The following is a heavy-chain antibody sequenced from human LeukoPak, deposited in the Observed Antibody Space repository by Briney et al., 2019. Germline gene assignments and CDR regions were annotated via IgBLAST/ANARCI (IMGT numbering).Heavy chain of an antibody. Sequence: SETLSLTCTVSGGSISSYYWSWIRQPPGKGLEWIGYIYYSGSTNYNPSLKSRVTISVDTSKNQLSLKLNSVTAADTAVYYCASWREWLRFFDYWGQGTLVTVSS. CDR2: IYYSGST. CDR3: ASWREWLRFFDY. D-gene: IGHD5-12*01. J-gene: IGHJ4*02. V-gene: IGHV4-59*12. CDR1: GGSISSYY.